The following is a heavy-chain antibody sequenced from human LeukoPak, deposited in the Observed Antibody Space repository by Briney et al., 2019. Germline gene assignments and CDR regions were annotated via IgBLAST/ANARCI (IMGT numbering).Heavy chain of an antibody. V-gene: IGHV3-53*01. D-gene: IGHD3-22*01. Sequence: GGSLRLSCAASGLTVSSNYMSWVRQAPGKGLEWVSVIYSGGSTYYADSVKGRFTISRDNSKNTLYLQMNSLRAEDTAVYYCARGGSGYPAFDYWGQGTLVTVSS. CDR2: IYSGGST. J-gene: IGHJ4*02. CDR3: ARGGSGYPAFDY. CDR1: GLTVSSNY.